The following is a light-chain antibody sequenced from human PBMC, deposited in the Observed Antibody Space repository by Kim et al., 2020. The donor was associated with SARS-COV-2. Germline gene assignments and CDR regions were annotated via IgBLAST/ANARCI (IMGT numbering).Light chain of an antibody. CDR1: RGISQY. CDR2: AAS. J-gene: IGKJ5*01. Sequence: GSVGDTVTVTCRESRGISQYLAWFRQKPGKAPESPIYAASSLESGGPSKFTGHGSGTDFTLTITGLQHEDSATYFCQQYYSYPITFGQGTRLEIK. CDR3: QQYYSYPIT. V-gene: IGKV1-16*02.